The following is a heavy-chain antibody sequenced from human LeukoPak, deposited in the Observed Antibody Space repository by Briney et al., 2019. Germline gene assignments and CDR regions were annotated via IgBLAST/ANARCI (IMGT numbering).Heavy chain of an antibody. D-gene: IGHD3-22*01. CDR3: AKGGSSGYLGY. V-gene: IGHV3-23*01. CDR2: VSSSGFST. J-gene: IGHJ4*02. CDR1: GFTFNEYV. Sequence: GGSLRLSCAVSGFTFNEYVMSWVRQAPGSGLEWVSAVSSSGFSTYYADSVKGRFTISRDNSKNTLYLQMNSLRAEDTAVYYCAKGGSSGYLGYWGQGTLVTVSS.